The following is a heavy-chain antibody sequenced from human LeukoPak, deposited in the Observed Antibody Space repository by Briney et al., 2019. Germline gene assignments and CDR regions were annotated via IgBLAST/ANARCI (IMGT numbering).Heavy chain of an antibody. Sequence: PGGSLRLSCVGSGFNFDDYAMNWVRQAPGRGLEWISRINWNGDNIKYADSVKDRFTISRDNAKNSLYLQMNSLRAEDTAVYYCARVRTADLMITFGGVIVTDPLFDYWGQGTLVTVSS. CDR3: ARVRTADLMITFGGVIVTDPLFDY. CDR1: GFNFDDYA. V-gene: IGHV3-20*04. D-gene: IGHD3-16*02. CDR2: INWNGDNI. J-gene: IGHJ4*02.